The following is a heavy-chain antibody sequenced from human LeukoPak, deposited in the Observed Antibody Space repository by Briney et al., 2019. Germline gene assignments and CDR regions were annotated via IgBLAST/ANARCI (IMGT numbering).Heavy chain of an antibody. CDR1: GYTFTSYG. CDR2: ISAYNGNT. Sequence: ASVKVSCKASGYTFTSYGIGWVRQAPGQGLEWMGWISAYNGNTNYAQKLQGRVTTTTDTSTSTAYMELRSLRSDDTAVYYCARDTRSSGWYSPYDYWGQGTLVTVSS. CDR3: ARDTRSSGWYSPYDY. D-gene: IGHD6-19*01. V-gene: IGHV1-18*01. J-gene: IGHJ4*02.